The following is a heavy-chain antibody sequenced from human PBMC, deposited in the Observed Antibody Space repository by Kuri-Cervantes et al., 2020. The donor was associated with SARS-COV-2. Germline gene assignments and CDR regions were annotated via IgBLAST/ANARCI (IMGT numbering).Heavy chain of an antibody. V-gene: IGHV3-23*01. CDR1: GFTFSSYA. CDR2: ISGSGGST. D-gene: IGHD3-16*01. CDR3: AKAAYYDYVPDY. J-gene: IGHJ4*02. Sequence: GESLKISCAASGFTFSSYAMSWVRQAPGKGLEWVSAISGSGGSTYYADSVKGRFTISRDNSKNTLYLQMNSLRAEDTAVYYCAKAAYYDYVPDYWSQGTLVTVSS.